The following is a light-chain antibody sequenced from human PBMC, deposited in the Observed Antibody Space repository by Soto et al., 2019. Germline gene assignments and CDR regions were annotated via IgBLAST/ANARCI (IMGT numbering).Light chain of an antibody. CDR1: SSNIGDNY. V-gene: IGLV1-51*01. CDR2: DND. J-gene: IGLJ1*01. CDR3: GTWDDRLDGNYV. Sequence: QSVLTQPPSVSAAPGQQVTISCSGSSSNIGDNYVSWYQHLPGTAPKLVVYDNDRRPSGIPGRFSGSKSGTSATLVITGVQTGDEADYYCGTWDDRLDGNYVFGTGTKVTVL.